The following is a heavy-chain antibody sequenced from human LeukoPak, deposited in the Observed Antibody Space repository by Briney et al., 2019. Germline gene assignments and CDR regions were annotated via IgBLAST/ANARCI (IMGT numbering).Heavy chain of an antibody. V-gene: IGHV3-7*03. CDR3: ARVFVLGSGPAFDI. CDR2: IKQDGSEK. Sequence: GGSLRLSCAASGFTFSSYGMSWVRQAPGKGLEWVANIKQDGSEKYYVDSVKGRFTISRDNAKNSLYLQMNSLRAEDTAVYYCARVFVLGSGPAFDIWGQGTMVTVSS. J-gene: IGHJ3*02. CDR1: GFTFSSYG. D-gene: IGHD3-10*01.